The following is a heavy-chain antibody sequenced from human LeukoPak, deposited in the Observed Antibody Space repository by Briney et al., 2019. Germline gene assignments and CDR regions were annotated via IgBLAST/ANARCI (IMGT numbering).Heavy chain of an antibody. CDR2: IYYSGST. Sequence: SETLSLTCTVSGGPISSSNYYWGWIRQPPGKGLEWIGNIYYSGSTYYNPSLKSRVTISVDTSKNQFSLKLSSVTAADTAVYYCAILAEYCNSGSCYLGWFDPWGQGTLVTVSS. J-gene: IGHJ5*02. CDR1: GGPISSSNYY. CDR3: AILAEYCNSGSCYLGWFDP. D-gene: IGHD2-15*01. V-gene: IGHV4-39*07.